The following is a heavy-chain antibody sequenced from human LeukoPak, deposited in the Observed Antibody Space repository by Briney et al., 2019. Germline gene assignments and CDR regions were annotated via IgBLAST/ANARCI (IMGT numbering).Heavy chain of an antibody. CDR3: ARDPGGHYYDSSGYFDY. J-gene: IGHJ4*02. CDR1: GYTFTSYA. D-gene: IGHD3-22*01. V-gene: IGHV1-3*01. CDR2: INAGNGNT. Sequence: ASVKVSCKASGYTFTSYAMHWVRQAPGQRLEWMGWINAGNGNTKYSQKFQGRVTITRDTSASTAYMELSSLRSEDTAVYYCARDPGGHYYDSSGYFDYWGQGTLVTVSS.